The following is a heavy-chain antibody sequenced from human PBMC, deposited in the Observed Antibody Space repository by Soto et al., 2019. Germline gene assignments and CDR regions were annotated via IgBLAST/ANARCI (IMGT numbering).Heavy chain of an antibody. D-gene: IGHD2-15*01. J-gene: IGHJ5*02. CDR2: IYYSGST. CDR3: ARHFATRDSWFDP. V-gene: IGHV4-59*08. CDR1: GGSISSYY. Sequence: SETLSLTCTVSGGSISSYYWSWIRQPPGKGLEWIGYIYYSGSTNYNPSLKSRVTISVDTSKNQFSLKLSSVTAADTAVYYCARHFATRDSWFDPWDQGTLVTVSS.